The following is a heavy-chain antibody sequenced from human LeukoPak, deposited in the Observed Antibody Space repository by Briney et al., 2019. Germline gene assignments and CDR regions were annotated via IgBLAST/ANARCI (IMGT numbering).Heavy chain of an antibody. CDR2: IHHSGST. CDR1: RGSFSGY. J-gene: IGHJ4*02. D-gene: IGHD6-13*01. Sequence: PSETLSLTCAVYRGSFSGYWSWIRQPPGKGLEWIGEIHHSGSTNYNPSLKSRVTISVDTSKNQFSLKLSSVTAADTAVYYCARERRGGAAAGDFDYWGQGTLVTVSS. V-gene: IGHV4-34*01. CDR3: ARERRGGAAAGDFDY.